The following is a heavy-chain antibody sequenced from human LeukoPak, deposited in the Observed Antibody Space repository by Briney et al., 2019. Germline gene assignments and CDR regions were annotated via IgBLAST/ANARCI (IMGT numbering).Heavy chain of an antibody. V-gene: IGHV1-18*01. Sequence: ASVKVSCTASGSTFTSYGISWVRQAPGQGLEWMGWIIAYNGKTNYAQKLQGRVTMTTDTSTSTAYMELRSLRSDDTAVYYCARDIGTDYGDFSDAFDIWGQGTMVTVSS. D-gene: IGHD4-17*01. CDR2: IIAYNGKT. CDR1: GSTFTSYG. CDR3: ARDIGTDYGDFSDAFDI. J-gene: IGHJ3*02.